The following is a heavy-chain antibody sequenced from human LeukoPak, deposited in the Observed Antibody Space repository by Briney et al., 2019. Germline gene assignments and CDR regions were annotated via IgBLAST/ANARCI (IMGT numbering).Heavy chain of an antibody. CDR2: ISSSSSTI. CDR1: GFTFSTYS. Sequence: PGGSLRLSCAASGFTFSTYSMNWVRQAPGKGLEWVSYISSSSSTIYYADSVKGRFTISRDNAKKSLYLQMNSLRDEDKAVYYCARVGGATAVTMYFEYWGQGTLVTVTS. V-gene: IGHV3-48*02. D-gene: IGHD1-26*01. CDR3: ARVGGATAVTMYFEY. J-gene: IGHJ4*02.